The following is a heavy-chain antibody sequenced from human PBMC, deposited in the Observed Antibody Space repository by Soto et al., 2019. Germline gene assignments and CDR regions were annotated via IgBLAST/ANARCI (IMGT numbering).Heavy chain of an antibody. CDR3: ARDNYYGMDV. CDR1: GGSISSYY. CDR2: IYYSGST. J-gene: IGHJ6*02. Sequence: SETLSLTCTVSGGSISSYYWSWIRQPPGKGLEWIGYIYYSGSTNYNPSLKSRVTISVDTSKNQFSLKLSSVTAADTAVYYCARDNYYGMDVWGHGTTLTVSS. V-gene: IGHV4-59*01.